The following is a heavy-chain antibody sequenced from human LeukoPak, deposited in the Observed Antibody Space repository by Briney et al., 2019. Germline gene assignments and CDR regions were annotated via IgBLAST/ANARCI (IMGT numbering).Heavy chain of an antibody. V-gene: IGHV1-2*06. D-gene: IGHD2-21*02. J-gene: IGHJ4*02. Sequence: ASVKVSCKASGYTFTGYYMHWVRQAPGQGLEWMGRINPNSGGTNYAQKFQGRGTMTRETSISTAYMELSRLRSDDTAVYYCARDSCGGDCYSAEFDYWGQGTLVTVSS. CDR3: ARDSCGGDCYSAEFDY. CDR2: INPNSGGT. CDR1: GYTFTGYY.